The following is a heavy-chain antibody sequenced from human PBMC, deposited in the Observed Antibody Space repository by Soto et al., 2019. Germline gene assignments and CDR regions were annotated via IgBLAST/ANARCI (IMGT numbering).Heavy chain of an antibody. CDR2: ISADGSDK. V-gene: IGHV3-30*03. J-gene: IGHJ4*02. CDR1: GFCFSGFG. D-gene: IGHD6-19*01. Sequence: QVQLVESGGGVVQPERSLRLSCATSGFCFSGFGMHWVRQAPGKGLEWVATISADGSDKYYPRSVQGRFTISRDNSKNALYPQMNSLRTDDTAVYYCVRGTAVARQHFANWGQGTLVSVSS. CDR3: VRGTAVARQHFAN.